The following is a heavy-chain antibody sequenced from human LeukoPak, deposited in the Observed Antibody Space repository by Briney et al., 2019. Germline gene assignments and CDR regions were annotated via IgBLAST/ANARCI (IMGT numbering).Heavy chain of an antibody. V-gene: IGHV3-30*02. Sequence: TGGSLRLSCAASGFTFSDYYMSWIRQAPGKGLEWVAFIRYDGNDKFYADSVKGRFTISRDTSKNTLYLQMNSLRTEDTAVYYCAKDLMRDRWFGESWGQGTLVTVSS. J-gene: IGHJ5*02. CDR1: GFTFSDYY. CDR2: IRYDGNDK. CDR3: AKDLMRDRWFGES. D-gene: IGHD3-10*01.